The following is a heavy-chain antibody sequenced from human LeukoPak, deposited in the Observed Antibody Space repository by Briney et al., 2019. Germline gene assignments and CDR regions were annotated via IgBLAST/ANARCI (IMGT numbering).Heavy chain of an antibody. Sequence: SETLSLTCAVYGGSFSGYYWSWIRQPPGKGLEWIGEINHSGSTNYNPSLKSRVTISVDTSKNQFSLKLSSVTAADTAVYYCARGSITGGGGYYFDYWGQGTLVTVSS. V-gene: IGHV4-34*01. CDR2: INHSGST. D-gene: IGHD7-27*01. CDR1: GGSFSGYY. J-gene: IGHJ4*02. CDR3: ARGSITGGGGYYFDY.